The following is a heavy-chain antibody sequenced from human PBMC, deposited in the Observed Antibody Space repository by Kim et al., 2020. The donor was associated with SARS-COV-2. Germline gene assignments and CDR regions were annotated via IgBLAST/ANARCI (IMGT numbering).Heavy chain of an antibody. CDR2: IYSSGST. CDR3: ARVGRQTGTYYFDY. J-gene: IGHJ4*02. D-gene: IGHD1-1*01. CDR1: GDSISSHY. V-gene: IGHV4-4*07. Sequence: SETLSLTCTVSGDSISSHYWSWIRQPAGKGLEWIGRIYSSGSTNYNPSLKSRVTMSVDTSKNQFSLKLSSVTAADTAVYYCARVGRQTGTYYFDYWGRGTLVTVSS.